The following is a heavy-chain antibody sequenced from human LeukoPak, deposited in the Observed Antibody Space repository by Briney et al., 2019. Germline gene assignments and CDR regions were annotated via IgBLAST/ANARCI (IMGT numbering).Heavy chain of an antibody. CDR1: GFTFSSYA. V-gene: IGHV3-64D*06. D-gene: IGHD2-21*02. Sequence: PGGSLRLSCSASGFTFSSYAMHWVRQAPGKGLEYVSAISSNGGSTYYADSVKGRFTISRDNSKNTLYLQMSSLRAEDTAVYCCVKEYRPQVVTAEVARGAFDYWGQGTLVTVSS. CDR3: VKEYRPQVVTAEVARGAFDY. CDR2: ISSNGGST. J-gene: IGHJ4*02.